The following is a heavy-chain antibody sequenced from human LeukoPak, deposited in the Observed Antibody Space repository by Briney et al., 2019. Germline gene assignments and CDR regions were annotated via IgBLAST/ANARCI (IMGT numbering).Heavy chain of an antibody. D-gene: IGHD2-2*01. J-gene: IGHJ4*02. CDR2: FDPEDGET. Sequence: ASVKVCCKVSGYTLTELSMHWVRQAPGKGLERMGGFDPEDGETIYAQKFQGRVTMTEDTSTDTAYMELSSLRSEDTAVYYCVCCSSTSCYGGYYFDYWGQGTLVTVSS. V-gene: IGHV1-24*01. CDR3: VCCSSTSCYGGYYFDY. CDR1: GYTLTELS.